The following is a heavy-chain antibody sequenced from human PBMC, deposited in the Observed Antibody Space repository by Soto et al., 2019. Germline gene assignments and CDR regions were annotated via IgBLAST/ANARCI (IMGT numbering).Heavy chain of an antibody. Sequence: GGSLRLSCAGSGFTFSRYEMNWVRQAPGKGLEWVSYISSSGNTIYYADSVKGRFTISRDNAKNSLYLQMTSLSAEDTAVYYCARGRIEGLVVVPTAIDYGMDVWGQGTTVTVSS. CDR2: ISSSGNTI. D-gene: IGHD2-2*01. J-gene: IGHJ6*02. CDR1: GFTFSRYE. CDR3: ARGRIEGLVVVPTAIDYGMDV. V-gene: IGHV3-48*03.